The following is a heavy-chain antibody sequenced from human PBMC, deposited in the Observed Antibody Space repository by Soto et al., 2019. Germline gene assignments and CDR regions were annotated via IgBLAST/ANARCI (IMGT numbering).Heavy chain of an antibody. J-gene: IGHJ4*02. CDR3: ARFSRLVISRGFDY. CDR2: IYYIGNT. V-gene: IGHV4-39*01. Sequence: PSETLSLTCSASGGSISSSSYYWGWIRQPPGKGLEWIGNIYYIGNTYYNPSLESRVTISVDTSSNQFSLKLTSVTAADTAVYYCARFSRLVISRGFDYWGQGTLVTVSS. D-gene: IGHD3-16*02. CDR1: GGSISSSSYY.